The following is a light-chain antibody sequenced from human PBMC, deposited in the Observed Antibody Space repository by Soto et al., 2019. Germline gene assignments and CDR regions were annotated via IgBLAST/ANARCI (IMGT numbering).Light chain of an antibody. J-gene: IGLJ1*01. CDR3: QSYDSTLSARYV. CDR2: ANS. CDR1: SSNIGANYD. V-gene: IGLV1-40*01. Sequence: QSVLTQPPSVSGAPGQRVTISCTGSSSNIGANYDVHWYQQRPGTAPKLLIFANSNRPSGVPDRFSGSKSGTPASLVITGLQAEDEGDYYCQSYDSTLSARYVFGTGTKVTVL.